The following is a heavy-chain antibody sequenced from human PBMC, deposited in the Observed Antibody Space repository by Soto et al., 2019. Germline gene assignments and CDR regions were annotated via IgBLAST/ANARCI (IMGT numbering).Heavy chain of an antibody. J-gene: IGHJ4*02. CDR2: IYWDDDK. D-gene: IGHD3-10*01. V-gene: IGHV2-5*02. CDR1: GFSLSTSGVG. Sequence: ITLKESGPPLVKPTQTLTLTCTFSGFSLSTSGVGVGWIRQPPGKALEWLAVIYWDDDKRSSSSLKSRLTITKDTSKNQVVLTMTNMDPVDTATYYCAHHPYYGLAPYSFDYWGQGILVTVSS. CDR3: AHHPYYGLAPYSFDY.